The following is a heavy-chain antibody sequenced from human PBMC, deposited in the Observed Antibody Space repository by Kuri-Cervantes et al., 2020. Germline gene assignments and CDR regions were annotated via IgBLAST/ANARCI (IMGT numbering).Heavy chain of an antibody. V-gene: IGHV3-30-3*01. J-gene: IGHJ4*02. CDR2: ISYDGSNK. CDR1: GFTVSSNY. D-gene: IGHD4-17*01. CDR3: AAGDDYGDYATPFDY. Sequence: GESLKISCAASGFTVSSNYMSWVRQAPGKGLEWVAVISYDGSNKYYADSVKGRFTISRDNSKNTLYLQMNSLRAEDTAVYYCAAGDDYGDYATPFDYWGQGTLVTVSS.